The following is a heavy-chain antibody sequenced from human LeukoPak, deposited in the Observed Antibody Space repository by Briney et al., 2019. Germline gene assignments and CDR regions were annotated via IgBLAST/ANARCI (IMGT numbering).Heavy chain of an antibody. Sequence: PGGSLRLSCAASGFTFSNAWMNWVRQAPGKGLEWVGRIKSKSDVGTTDYAAPVKGRFTISRDDSKHTLYLQMNSLKTEDTAVYYCTTVVLYGPLPPYYNYMDVWGKGTTVTVSS. CDR2: IKSKSDVGTT. D-gene: IGHD3-10*01. CDR1: GFTFSNAW. CDR3: TTVVLYGPLPPYYNYMDV. J-gene: IGHJ6*03. V-gene: IGHV3-15*01.